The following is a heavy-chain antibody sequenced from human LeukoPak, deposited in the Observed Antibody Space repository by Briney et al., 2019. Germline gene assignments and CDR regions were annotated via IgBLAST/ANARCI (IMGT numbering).Heavy chain of an antibody. CDR1: GFTFSSYA. V-gene: IGHV4-34*01. CDR2: INHSGST. D-gene: IGHD6-19*01. Sequence: GSLRLSCAASGFTFSSYAMSWIRQPPGKGLEWIGEINHSGSTNYNPSLKSRVTISVDTSKNQFSLKLTSVTAADTAVYYCARGIAVARGFDYWGQGTLVTVSS. CDR3: ARGIAVARGFDY. J-gene: IGHJ4*02.